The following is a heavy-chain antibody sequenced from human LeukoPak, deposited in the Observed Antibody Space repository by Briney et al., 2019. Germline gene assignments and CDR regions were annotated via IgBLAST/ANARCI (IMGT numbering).Heavy chain of an antibody. Sequence: PGGSLRLSCAASGPTFSRYWMHWVRQAPGKGLVWVSRVKSDGSDTIYADSVKGRSTISRDNAKNTLYLQMDSLRAEDTAVYYCTTGIGNYYYYWGQGTLVTVAS. CDR3: TTGIGNYYYY. CDR2: VKSDGSDT. D-gene: IGHD3-10*01. CDR1: GPTFSRYW. V-gene: IGHV3-74*01. J-gene: IGHJ4*02.